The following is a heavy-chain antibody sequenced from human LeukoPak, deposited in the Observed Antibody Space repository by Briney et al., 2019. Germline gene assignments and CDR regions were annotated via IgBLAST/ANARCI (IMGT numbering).Heavy chain of an antibody. D-gene: IGHD1-26*01. Sequence: GASVKVSCKASGFTFNGYYVHWVRQAPGQGLEWMGRIHPCSGGSNSAQKFQGWVTMARDMSINTVYMELSGLRSDDTALYYCASAVPAIVIPQNGFDIWGPGTMVTVSS. J-gene: IGHJ3*02. CDR3: ASAVPAIVIPQNGFDI. CDR2: IHPCSGGS. CDR1: GFTFNGYY. V-gene: IGHV1-2*04.